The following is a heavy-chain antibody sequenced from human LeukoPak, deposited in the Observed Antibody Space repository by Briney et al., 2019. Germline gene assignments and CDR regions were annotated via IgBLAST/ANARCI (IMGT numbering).Heavy chain of an antibody. CDR3: AKAHLPMVRGVTYFDY. D-gene: IGHD3-10*01. CDR1: GFTFDDYA. V-gene: IGHV3-9*01. CDR2: ISWNSGSI. J-gene: IGHJ4*02. Sequence: GRSLRLSCAASGFTFDDYAMHWVRHAPGKGLEWVLGISWNSGSIGYADSVKGRFTISRDNAKNSLYLQMNSLRAEDTALYYCAKAHLPMVRGVTYFDYWGQGTLVTVSS.